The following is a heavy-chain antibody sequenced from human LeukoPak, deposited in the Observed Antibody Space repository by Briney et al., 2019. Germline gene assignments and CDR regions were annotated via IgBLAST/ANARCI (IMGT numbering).Heavy chain of an antibody. CDR3: IRARGGYTSGIDY. Sequence: GGSLRISCIGSGFNFGDYAMTWVRQAPGKGLEWVGFIRSKAFGSTTESVASVKGRFSISRDDSKTIAYLQMNSLKAEDTAIYYCIRARGGYTSGIDYWGQGTLVTVSS. D-gene: IGHD6-19*01. CDR2: IRSKAFGSTT. J-gene: IGHJ4*02. V-gene: IGHV3-49*04. CDR1: GFNFGDYA.